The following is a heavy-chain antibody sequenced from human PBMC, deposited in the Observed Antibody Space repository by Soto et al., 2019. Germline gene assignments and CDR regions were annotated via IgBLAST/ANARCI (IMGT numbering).Heavy chain of an antibody. CDR3: SSHFRSSPSSRRAFCYSYGMDV. V-gene: IGHV1-18*04. CDR1: GYTFTSYG. D-gene: IGHD6-6*01. J-gene: IGHJ6*01. Sequence: ASVKVSCKASGYTFTSYGISWVRQDPGQGLEGMGWISAYNGNTNYAQKLQGRVTMTTDTSTSTAYVELRRLRSDDKAVYYCSSHFRSSPSSRRAFCYSYGMDVWAQATPVTLSS. CDR2: ISAYNGNT.